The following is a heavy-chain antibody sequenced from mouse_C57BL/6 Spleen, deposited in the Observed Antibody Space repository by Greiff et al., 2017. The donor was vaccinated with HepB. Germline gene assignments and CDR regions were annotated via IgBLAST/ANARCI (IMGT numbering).Heavy chain of an antibody. Sequence: QVHVKQPGAELVRPGSSVKLSCKASGYTFTSYWMDWVKQRPGQGLEWIGNIYPSDSETHYNQKFKDKATLTVDKSSSTAYMQLSSLTSEDSAVYYCARLDYGNYFFDYWGQGTTLTVSS. D-gene: IGHD2-1*01. CDR2: IYPSDSET. CDR3: ARLDYGNYFFDY. J-gene: IGHJ2*01. CDR1: GYTFTSYW. V-gene: IGHV1-61*01.